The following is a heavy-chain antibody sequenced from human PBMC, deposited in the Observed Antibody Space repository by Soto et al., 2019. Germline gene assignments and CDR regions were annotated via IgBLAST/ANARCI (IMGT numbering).Heavy chain of an antibody. Sequence: QVQLVQSGAEVKKPGSSVKVSCKASAGTFSSYTISWVRQAPGQGLEWMGRIIPILGIANYAQKFQGRVTITADKSTSTAYMELSSLRSEDTAVYYCARDTADYDILTGYVGDFYYGMDVWGQGTTVTVSS. J-gene: IGHJ6*02. CDR2: IIPILGIA. D-gene: IGHD3-9*01. CDR3: ARDTADYDILTGYVGDFYYGMDV. V-gene: IGHV1-69*08. CDR1: AGTFSSYT.